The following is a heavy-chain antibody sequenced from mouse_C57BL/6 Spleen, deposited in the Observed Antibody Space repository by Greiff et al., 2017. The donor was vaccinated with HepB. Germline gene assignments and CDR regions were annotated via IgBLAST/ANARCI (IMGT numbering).Heavy chain of an antibody. CDR3: ASSHYYGSSYGY. V-gene: IGHV1-50*01. D-gene: IGHD1-1*01. CDR1: GYTFTSYW. J-gene: IGHJ2*01. CDR2: IDPSDSYT. Sequence: QVQLQQPGAELVKPGASVKLSCKASGYTFTSYWMQWVKQRPGQGLEWIGEIDPSDSYTNSNQKFKGKATLTVDTSSSTAYMQLSSLTSEDSAVYYCASSHYYGSSYGYWGQGTTLTVSS.